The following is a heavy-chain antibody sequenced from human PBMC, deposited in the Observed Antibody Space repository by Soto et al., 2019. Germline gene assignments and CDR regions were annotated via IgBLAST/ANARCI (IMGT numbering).Heavy chain of an antibody. CDR3: ARRVGNKDHFDY. CDR1: GGSISSEYYH. Sequence: TSETLSLTCTVSGGSISSEYYHWTWIRQARGKGLEGIGNIHYTGRSHYNPSLQRRLTISVDTSKNRFTLKLSSVTAADTAVYYCARRVGNKDHFDYWGQGTRVTVSS. J-gene: IGHJ4*02. CDR2: IHYTGRS. D-gene: IGHD1-26*01. V-gene: IGHV4-39*01.